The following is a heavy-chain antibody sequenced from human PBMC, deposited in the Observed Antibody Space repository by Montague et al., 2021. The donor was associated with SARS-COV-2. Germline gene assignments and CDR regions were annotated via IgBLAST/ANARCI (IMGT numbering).Heavy chain of an antibody. CDR2: IYNSGST. J-gene: IGHJ3*02. V-gene: IGHV4-59*01. CDR3: AGVGRGSSWYEVAFDI. CDR1: GGSISSYS. Sequence: SETLSLTCTVSGGSISSYSWTWNRQPPGKGLEWIGYIYNSGSTNYNPSLTSRVTISVDTSKNQFSLKLSSVAAADTAVYYCAGVGRGSSWYEVAFDIWGQGTMVTVSS. D-gene: IGHD6-13*01.